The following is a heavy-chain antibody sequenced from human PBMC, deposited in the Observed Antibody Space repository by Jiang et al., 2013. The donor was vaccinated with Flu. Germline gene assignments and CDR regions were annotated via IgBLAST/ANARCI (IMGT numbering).Heavy chain of an antibody. CDR2: ISSSGSTI. CDR3: ARDRVPGIAVAGAYFDY. J-gene: IGHJ4*02. V-gene: IGHV3-11*01. CDR1: DYY. Sequence: DYYMSWIRQAPGKGLEWVSYISSSGSTIYYADSVKGRFTISRDNAKNSLYLQMNSLRAEDTAVYYCARDRVPGIAVAGAYFDYWGQGTLVTVSS. D-gene: IGHD6-19*01.